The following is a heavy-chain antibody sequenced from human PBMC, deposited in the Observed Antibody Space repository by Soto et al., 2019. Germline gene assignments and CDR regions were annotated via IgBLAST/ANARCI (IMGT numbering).Heavy chain of an antibody. CDR2: IYYSGSN. CDR3: ARLYYYGSGSTGTPIYYFDY. Sequence: SETLSPTCTVSGGSISSGGYYWSWIRQHPGKGLEWIGYIYYSGSNYYNPSLKSRVTISVDTSKNQFSLKLSSVTAADTAVYYCARLYYYGSGSTGTPIYYFDYWGQGTLVTVSS. J-gene: IGHJ4*02. V-gene: IGHV4-31*03. D-gene: IGHD3-10*01. CDR1: GGSISSGGYY.